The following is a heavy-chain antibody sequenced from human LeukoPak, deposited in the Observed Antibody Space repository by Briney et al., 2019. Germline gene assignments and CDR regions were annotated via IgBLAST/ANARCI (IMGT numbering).Heavy chain of an antibody. CDR2: IYSDGGT. D-gene: IGHD3-22*01. V-gene: IGHV4-4*07. CDR1: GGSISNSY. Sequence: SETLSLTCIASGGSISNSYWSWIRQPAGKGLEWIGRIYSDGGTDYNPSLKSRVTISVDTSKNQFSLKLSSVTAADTAVYYCARQLRGYYTNYYFDYWGQGTLVTVSS. J-gene: IGHJ4*02. CDR3: ARQLRGYYTNYYFDY.